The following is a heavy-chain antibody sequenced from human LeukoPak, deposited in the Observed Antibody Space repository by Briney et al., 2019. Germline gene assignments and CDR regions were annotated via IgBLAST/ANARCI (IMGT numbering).Heavy chain of an antibody. J-gene: IGHJ4*02. D-gene: IGHD3-22*01. CDR1: GGSFSGYY. V-gene: IGHV4-34*01. CDR2: INHSGST. Sequence: PSETLSLTCAVYGGSFSGYYWSWIRQPPGKGLEWIGEINHSGSTNYNPSLKSRVIISVDTSKNQFSLKLSSVTAADTAVYYCARERFGGYYPAWGQGTLVTVSS. CDR3: ARERFGGYYPA.